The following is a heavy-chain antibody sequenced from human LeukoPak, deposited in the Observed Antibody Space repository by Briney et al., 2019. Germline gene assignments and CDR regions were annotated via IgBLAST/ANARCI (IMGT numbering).Heavy chain of an antibody. CDR3: ARHSSHSHFDY. D-gene: IGHD3-22*01. CDR2: INTYNGNT. J-gene: IGHJ4*02. CDR1: GYTFTSYA. V-gene: IGHV1-18*01. Sequence: ASVKVSCKASGYTFTSYAFGWVRQAPGQGLEWMGWINTYNGNTDYAQKLQGRVTMTTDTSTSTAYMELRSLRSDDTAVYYCARHSSHSHFDYWGQGTLVTVSS.